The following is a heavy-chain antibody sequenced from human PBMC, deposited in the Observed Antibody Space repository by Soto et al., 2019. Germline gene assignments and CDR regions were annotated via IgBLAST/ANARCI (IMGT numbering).Heavy chain of an antibody. D-gene: IGHD2-2*02. CDR2: IYHSGST. CDR1: GCSISSSNW. V-gene: IGHV4-4*02. Sequence: PSEALSLNCAVSGCSISSSNWWSWVRQPPGKGLEWIGEIYHSGSTNYNPSLKSRVTISVDKSKNQFSLKLSSVTAADTAVYYCARARNIVVVPAAIYFDYWGQGTLVPVSS. J-gene: IGHJ4*02. CDR3: ARARNIVVVPAAIYFDY.